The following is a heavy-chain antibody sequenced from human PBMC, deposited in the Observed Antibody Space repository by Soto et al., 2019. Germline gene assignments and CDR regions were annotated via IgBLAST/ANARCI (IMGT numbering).Heavy chain of an antibody. D-gene: IGHD2-15*01. CDR3: ARASGGSSLWHYYYYGMDV. CDR1: GFTFSTYG. J-gene: IGHJ6*02. V-gene: IGHV3-48*01. Sequence: PGGSLRLSCAASGFTFSTYGMHWVRQAPGKGLEWVSYISSSSSTIYYADSVKGRFTISRDNAKNSLYLQMNSLRAEDTAVYYCARASGGSSLWHYYYYGMDVWGQGTTVTVSS. CDR2: ISSSSSTI.